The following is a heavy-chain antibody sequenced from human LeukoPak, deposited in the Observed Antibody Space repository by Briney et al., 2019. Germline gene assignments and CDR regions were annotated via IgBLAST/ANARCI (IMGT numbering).Heavy chain of an antibody. CDR2: INRDGSQK. CDR3: AKDYSLGY. D-gene: IGHD5-18*01. V-gene: IGHV3-7*01. CDR1: GFTFSSHW. Sequence: QPGGTLRLSCVASGFTFSSHWMTWVRQAPGEGLESVANINRDGSQKSYIDSVKGRFTISRDNTKNSLSLQMNSLRAEDTAVYYCAKDYSLGYWGQGTLVTVSS. J-gene: IGHJ4*02.